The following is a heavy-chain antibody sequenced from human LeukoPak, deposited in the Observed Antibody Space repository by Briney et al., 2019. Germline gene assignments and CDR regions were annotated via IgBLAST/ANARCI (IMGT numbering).Heavy chain of an antibody. J-gene: IGHJ4*02. D-gene: IGHD3-16*01. CDR2: IKADGSDK. Sequence: GGSLRLSCAASGFSFTDYAMSWVRQAPGRGLEWVATIKADGSDKYYVNSVKGRFTISRDNAKNSLSLQMDSLRAEDTAVYYCARGGLWGGDYWGQGTLVTVSS. CDR1: GFSFTDYA. CDR3: ARGGLWGGDY. V-gene: IGHV3-7*01.